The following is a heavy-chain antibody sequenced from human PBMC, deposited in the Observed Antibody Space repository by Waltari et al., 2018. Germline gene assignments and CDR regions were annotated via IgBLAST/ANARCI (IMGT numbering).Heavy chain of an antibody. CDR1: GCTFSSYA. V-gene: IGHV3-30-3*01. CDR2: ISYDGSNK. CDR3: ARQASSGWYGYFQH. D-gene: IGHD6-19*01. Sequence: QVQLVESGGGVVQPGRSLRLPCTASGCTFSSYAMHWVRLAPGKGLEWVAVISYDGSNKYYADSVRGRFTISRDNSKNTLYLQMNSLRAEDTAVYYCARQASSGWYGYFQHWGQGTLVTVSS. J-gene: IGHJ1*01.